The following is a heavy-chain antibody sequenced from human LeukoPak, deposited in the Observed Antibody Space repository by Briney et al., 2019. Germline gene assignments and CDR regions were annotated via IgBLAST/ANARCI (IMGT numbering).Heavy chain of an antibody. D-gene: IGHD4-17*01. J-gene: IGHJ3*02. Sequence: ASVKVSCKASGYTFTSYYLHWVRQAPGQGLEWMGGIIPIFGTANYAQKFQGRVTITADESTSTAYMELSSLRSEDTAVYYCARDGKAVTTPSTDAFDIWGQGTMVTVSS. CDR2: IIPIFGTA. V-gene: IGHV1-69*13. CDR3: ARDGKAVTTPSTDAFDI. CDR1: GYTFTSYY.